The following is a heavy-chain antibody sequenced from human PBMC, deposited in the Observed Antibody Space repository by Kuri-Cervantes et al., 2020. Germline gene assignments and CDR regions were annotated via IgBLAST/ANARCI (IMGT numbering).Heavy chain of an antibody. CDR3: ARVGEYCSSTSCPSWYFDL. J-gene: IGHJ2*01. V-gene: IGHV1-46*01. CDR1: GYTFTSYC. Sequence: ASVKVSCKASGYTFTSYCMHWVRQAPGQGLEWMGIINPSGGSTSYAQKFQGRVTITTDESTSTAYMELSSLRSEDTAVYYCARVGEYCSSTSCPSWYFDLWGRGTLVTVSS. CDR2: INPSGGST. D-gene: IGHD2-2*01.